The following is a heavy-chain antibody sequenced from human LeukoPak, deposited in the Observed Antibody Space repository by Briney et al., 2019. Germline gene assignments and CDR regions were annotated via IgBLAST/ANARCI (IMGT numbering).Heavy chain of an antibody. V-gene: IGHV4-39*07. J-gene: IGHJ5*02. CDR1: GDSVNTTSFF. D-gene: IGHD2-2*01. Sequence: PSETLSLTCTVSGDSVNTTSFFWGWIRQPPGKGLEWIGSIYYSGSTYYNPSLKSRVTISVDTSKNQFSLKLSSVTAADTAVYYCASGTAGQLHYRHPENWFDPWGQGTLVTVSS. CDR2: IYYSGST. CDR3: ASGTAGQLHYRHPENWFDP.